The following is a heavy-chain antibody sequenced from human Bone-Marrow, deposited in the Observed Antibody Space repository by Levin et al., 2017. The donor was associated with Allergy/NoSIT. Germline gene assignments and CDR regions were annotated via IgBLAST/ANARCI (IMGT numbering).Heavy chain of an antibody. D-gene: IGHD3-3*01. Sequence: GGSLRLSCAASGFAFSDYYMSWIRQAPGKGLEWISYITIGNSVYYADSVKGRFTISRDNSKNSVFLQLNSLIPEDTAIYYCARDQGITGDYDYWGQGTLVTVSS. CDR1: GFAFSDYY. J-gene: IGHJ4*02. CDR3: ARDQGITGDYDY. V-gene: IGHV3-11*01. CDR2: ITIGNSV.